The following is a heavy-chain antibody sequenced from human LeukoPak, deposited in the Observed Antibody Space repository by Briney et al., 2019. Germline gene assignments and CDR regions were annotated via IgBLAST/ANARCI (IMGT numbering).Heavy chain of an antibody. J-gene: IGHJ4*02. V-gene: IGHV4-59*01. Sequence: SETLSLTCTVSGGSISSYYWSWIRQPPGKGLEWIGYIYYSGSTNYNPSLKSRVTISVDTSKNQFSLKLSSATAADTAVYYCARGGYDFWSGYHWGFDYWGQGTLVTVSS. CDR3: ARGGYDFWSGYHWGFDY. CDR1: GGSISSYY. CDR2: IYYSGST. D-gene: IGHD3-3*01.